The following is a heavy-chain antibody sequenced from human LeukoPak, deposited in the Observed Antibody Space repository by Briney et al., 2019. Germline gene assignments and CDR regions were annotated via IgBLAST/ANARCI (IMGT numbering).Heavy chain of an antibody. CDR1: GGSISSRSYY. CDR3: ASFYCSGGSCYQYFSYYYMDV. D-gene: IGHD2-15*01. CDR2: IYYSGST. V-gene: IGHV4-39*01. Sequence: ASETLSLTCTVSGGSISSRSYYWGWIRQPPGKGLEWIGSIYYSGSTYYNPSLQSRVTISVDTSKNQFSLKLNSVTAADTAVYYCASFYCSGGSCYQYFSYYYMDVWGKGTTVTISS. J-gene: IGHJ6*03.